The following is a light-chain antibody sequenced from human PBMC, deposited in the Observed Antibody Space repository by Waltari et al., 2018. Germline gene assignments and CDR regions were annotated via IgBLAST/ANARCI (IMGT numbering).Light chain of an antibody. Sequence: QLVLTQSPSASASLGASVKLTCTLSSGHSNYAIAWHQQQEEKGPRYLMRINRDGSHAKGDGIPDRFSGSKSGAERYLTISSLQSEDEADYYCQTWGPGIRVFGGGTHLTVL. J-gene: IGLJ2*01. V-gene: IGLV4-69*01. CDR3: QTWGPGIRV. CDR1: SGHSNYA. CDR2: INRDGSH.